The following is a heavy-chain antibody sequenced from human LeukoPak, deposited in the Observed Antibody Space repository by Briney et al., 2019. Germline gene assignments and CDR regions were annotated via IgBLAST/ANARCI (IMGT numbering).Heavy chain of an antibody. CDR2: IIPIFGTA. Sequence: SVKVSCKASGGTFSSYAISWVRQAPGQGLEWMGGIIPIFGTANYAQKFQGRVTITADESTSTAYMELSSLRSEDTAVYYCASIPSITMVQGVHYYYYGMDVWGKGTTVTVSS. V-gene: IGHV1-69*13. CDR3: ASIPSITMVQGVHYYYYGMDV. D-gene: IGHD3-10*01. CDR1: GGTFSSYA. J-gene: IGHJ6*04.